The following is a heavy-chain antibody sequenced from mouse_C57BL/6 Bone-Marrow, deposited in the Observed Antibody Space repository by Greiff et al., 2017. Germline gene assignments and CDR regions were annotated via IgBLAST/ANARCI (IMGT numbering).Heavy chain of an antibody. CDR3: ARKAYYSNYCFAY. J-gene: IGHJ3*01. CDR1: GFTFSDYG. CDR2: ISSGSSTI. Sequence: EVMLVESGGGLVKPGGSLKLSCAASGFTFSDYGMHWVRQAPEKRLEWFAYISSGSSTIYYADTVKGRFTISRYNAKNTPFLQLTSLRSEDTAMYYCARKAYYSNYCFAYWGRGTLVTVSA. V-gene: IGHV5-17*01. D-gene: IGHD2-5*01.